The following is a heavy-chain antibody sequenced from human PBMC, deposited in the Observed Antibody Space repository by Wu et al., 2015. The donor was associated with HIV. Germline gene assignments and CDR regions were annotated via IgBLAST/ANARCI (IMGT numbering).Heavy chain of an antibody. J-gene: IGHJ4*02. Sequence: QVQLVQSGAEVKKPGSSVKVSCKASGGTLSSYEISWVRQAPGQGLEYMGCLIPVFKISNYAQKFQGRVTITADESTGTAYMDLSSLRSDDTAVYYCARGVVRSREFDTWGQGTLVTVSS. CDR1: GGTLSSYE. D-gene: IGHD1-1*01. CDR3: ARGVVRSREFDT. CDR2: LIPVFKIS. V-gene: IGHV1-69*12.